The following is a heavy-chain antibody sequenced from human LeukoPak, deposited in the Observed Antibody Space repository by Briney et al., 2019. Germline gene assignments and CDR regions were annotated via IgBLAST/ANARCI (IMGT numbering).Heavy chain of an antibody. D-gene: IGHD2-15*01. V-gene: IGHV4-38-2*02. Sequence: SETLSLTCTVSGYSISSGYYWGWIRQPPGKGLEWIGSIYHSGSTSYNPSLKSRVTISVDTSKNQFSLKLSSVTAADTAVYYCARGPYCSGGTCYSTGRYFDLWGRGTLVTVSS. CDR3: ARGPYCSGGTCYSTGRYFDL. J-gene: IGHJ2*01. CDR1: GYSISSGYY. CDR2: IYHSGST.